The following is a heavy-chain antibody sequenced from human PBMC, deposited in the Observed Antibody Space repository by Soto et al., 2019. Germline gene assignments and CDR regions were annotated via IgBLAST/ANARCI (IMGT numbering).Heavy chain of an antibody. J-gene: IGHJ4*02. V-gene: IGHV4-30-4*01. CDR1: GDSISSGDYY. CDR3: ASRQAVVAAAPFDY. Sequence: SETLSLTCTVSGDSISSGDYYRSWIRQPPGKGLEWIGCIYYSGNTYYNPSLKSRFSISVDTSKNQFSLKLSSVTAADTAVYYCASRQAVVAAAPFDYWGQGTLVTVSS. CDR2: IYYSGNT. D-gene: IGHD2-15*01.